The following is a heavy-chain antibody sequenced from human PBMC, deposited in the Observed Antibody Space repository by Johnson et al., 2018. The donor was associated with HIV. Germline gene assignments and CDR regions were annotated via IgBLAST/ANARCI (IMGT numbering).Heavy chain of an antibody. J-gene: IGHJ3*02. D-gene: IGHD2-21*01. V-gene: IGHV3-15*01. CDR2: IKGKTDGGTR. Sequence: EVQLVESGGGLVKPGGSLRLSCAASGFTFSNAWMNWVRQAPGKGLEWVGRIKGKTDGGTRDYAAPVKGRFTISRDDSKNTLYLQMNSLTNEDTAVYYCTAPSILWRPGAFDMWGQGTMVTVSS. CDR3: TAPSILWRPGAFDM. CDR1: GFTFSNAW.